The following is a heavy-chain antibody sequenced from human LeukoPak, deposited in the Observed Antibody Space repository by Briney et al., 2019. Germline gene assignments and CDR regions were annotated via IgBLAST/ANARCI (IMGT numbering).Heavy chain of an antibody. CDR2: SNPNSGGT. D-gene: IGHD3-3*01. CDR1: GYTFTRYY. J-gene: IGHJ5*02. CDR3: AGAKLMEYNWFDP. Sequence: ASVKVSCKASGYTFTRYYMHWVRQAPGQGLEWMGRSNPNSGGTNYAQKSHGRVTMTRETSFSTAFMQLSRLRSDDTAVYYCAGAKLMEYNWFDPWGQGTLVTVSS. V-gene: IGHV1-2*06.